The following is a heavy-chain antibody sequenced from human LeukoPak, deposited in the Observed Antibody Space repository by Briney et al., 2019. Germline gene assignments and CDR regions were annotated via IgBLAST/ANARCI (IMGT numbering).Heavy chain of an antibody. V-gene: IGHV3-53*01. CDR2: IYSGGRT. D-gene: IGHD2-21*02. CDR3: AGTTCGGDCYSEY. CDR1: GFTVSSNY. Sequence: GGSLRLSCAASGFTVSSNYMSWVRQAPGKGLEWVSVIYSGGRTYYADSVKGRFTISRDNSKNTLYLQMNSLRAEDTAVYYCAGTTCGGDCYSEYWGQGTQVTVSS. J-gene: IGHJ4*02.